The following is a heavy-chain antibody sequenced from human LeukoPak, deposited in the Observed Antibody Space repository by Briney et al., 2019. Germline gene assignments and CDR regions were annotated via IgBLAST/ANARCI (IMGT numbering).Heavy chain of an antibody. J-gene: IGHJ4*02. CDR3: AREGYSGYDSGAFDY. V-gene: IGHV1-18*01. Sequence: GASVKVSCKASGYTFTSYGISWVRQAPGQGLEWMGWISAYNGNTNYAQKLQGRVTMTTDTSTSTAYMELRSLRSDDTAVYYCAREGYSGYDSGAFDYWGQGTLVTVSS. CDR1: GYTFTSYG. CDR2: ISAYNGNT. D-gene: IGHD5-12*01.